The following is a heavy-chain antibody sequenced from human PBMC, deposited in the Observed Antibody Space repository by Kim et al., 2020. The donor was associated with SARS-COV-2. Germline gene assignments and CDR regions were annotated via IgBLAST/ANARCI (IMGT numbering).Heavy chain of an antibody. D-gene: IGHD1-7*01. J-gene: IGHJ4*02. V-gene: IGHV3-48*02. CDR3: ARVITRYNWNFHFDY. Sequence: DSLKGRFTIARDNAKNSLYLQMNSLRDEDTAVYYCARVITRYNWNFHFDYWGQGTLVTVSS.